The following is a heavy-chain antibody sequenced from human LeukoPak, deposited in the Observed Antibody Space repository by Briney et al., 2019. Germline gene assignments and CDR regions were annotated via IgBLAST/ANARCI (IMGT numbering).Heavy chain of an antibody. CDR1: GGSISSYY. CDR3: ARDTVTAPNY. J-gene: IGHJ4*02. CDR2: IYHSGST. Sequence: KPSETLSLTCTVSGGSISSYYWGWVRQPPGKGLEWIGSIYHSGSTYYNPSLKSRVTISVDTSKNQFSLKLTSVTAADTAVYYCARDTVTAPNYWGQGTLVTVSS. V-gene: IGHV4-38-2*02. D-gene: IGHD2-21*02.